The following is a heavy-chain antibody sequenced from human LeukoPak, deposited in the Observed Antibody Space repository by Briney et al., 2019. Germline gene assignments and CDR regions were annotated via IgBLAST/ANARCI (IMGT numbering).Heavy chain of an antibody. D-gene: IGHD3-3*01. J-gene: IGHJ4*02. CDR1: GFTFSSYS. CDR2: ISSSSSYI. CDR3: ARVDFWGGYYMDY. Sequence: PGGSLRLSCAASGFTFSSYSMNWVRQAPGKGLEWVSSISSSSSYIYYADSVKGRFTISRDNAKNSLYLQMNSLRAEDTAVYYCARVDFWGGYYMDYWGQGTLVTVSS. V-gene: IGHV3-21*01.